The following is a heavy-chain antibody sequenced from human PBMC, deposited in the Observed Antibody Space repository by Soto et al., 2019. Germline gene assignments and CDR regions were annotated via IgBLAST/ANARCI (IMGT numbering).Heavy chain of an antibody. Sequence: EVQLVESGGGLVQPGGSLTLSCAASDFTFSSYYMSWVRQAPGKGLEWVANIKHDGSERDYLDSVKGRFTISRDNAKNSLYLQMNNLRADDTAVYFCARDRAPYSDSHGCKVWGQGTLVTVSS. CDR1: DFTFSSYY. V-gene: IGHV3-7*05. D-gene: IGHD5-18*01. CDR3: ARDRAPYSDSHGCKV. J-gene: IGHJ4*02. CDR2: IKHDGSER.